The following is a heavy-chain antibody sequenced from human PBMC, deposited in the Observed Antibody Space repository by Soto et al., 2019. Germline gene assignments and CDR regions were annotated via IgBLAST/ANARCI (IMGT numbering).Heavy chain of an antibody. CDR3: ARSLNIAVADAYY. V-gene: IGHV3-30*03. CDR2: ISHDGSNE. CDR1: GFIFSNYG. J-gene: IGHJ4*02. D-gene: IGHD6-19*01. Sequence: GGSLRLSCAASGFIFSNYGMHWVRQAPGKGLEWVALISHDGSNEYYADSVKGRFTISRDNSKNTLYLQMNGLRAEDTALFYCARSLNIAVADAYYWGQGTLVTVSS.